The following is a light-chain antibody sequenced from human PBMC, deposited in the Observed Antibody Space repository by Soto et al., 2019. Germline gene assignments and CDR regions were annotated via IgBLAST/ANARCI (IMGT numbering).Light chain of an antibody. CDR3: MQALQTPRA. CDR2: LGS. Sequence: DIAVTRSPLSQPGQPREPAATSGRYSQSLLHSNGYTYLDRYLQKPGQSPQLVIYLGSNRASGVPDRFSGSGSGTDFTLKISRVEAEDVVVYYCMQALQTPRAFGQGTRLEI. CDR1: QSLLHSNGYTY. J-gene: IGKJ5*01. V-gene: IGKV2-28*01.